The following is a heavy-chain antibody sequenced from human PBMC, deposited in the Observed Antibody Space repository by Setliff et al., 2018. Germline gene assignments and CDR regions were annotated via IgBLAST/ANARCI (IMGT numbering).Heavy chain of an antibody. D-gene: IGHD3-10*01. CDR1: DVSISSSSFY. V-gene: IGHV4-39*01. CDR3: ARHTIAMSTIISYFDY. Sequence: ETLSLTCTVSDVSISSSSFYWAWIRQPPGKGLEWIGSIYYSGSTYYNPSLTSRVTISVDTSNNPFSLNLRSVTAADTAIYYCARHTIAMSTIISYFDYWGQGTLVTV. J-gene: IGHJ4*02. CDR2: IYYSGST.